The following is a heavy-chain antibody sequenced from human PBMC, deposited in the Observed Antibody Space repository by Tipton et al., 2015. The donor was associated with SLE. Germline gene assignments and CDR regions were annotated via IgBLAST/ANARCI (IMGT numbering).Heavy chain of an antibody. CDR1: GGSISSDY. D-gene: IGHD3-3*01. CDR3: ARAFYYDFWTSYPYKQALKTYYFDN. Sequence: TLSLTCTVSGGSISSDYWTWIRQPPGKGLEWIGYIYYSGSTEYNPSLKSRVTISIDTSKNLFSLNLSSVTAADTAVYYCARAFYYDFWTSYPYKQALKTYYFDNWGQGILVTVSS. CDR2: IYYSGST. J-gene: IGHJ4*02. V-gene: IGHV4-59*08.